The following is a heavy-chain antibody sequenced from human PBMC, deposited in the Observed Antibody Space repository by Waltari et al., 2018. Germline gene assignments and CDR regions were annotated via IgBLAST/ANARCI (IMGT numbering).Heavy chain of an antibody. Sequence: EVQLVESGGGLVKPGGSLRLSCAASGFKFSDYAMNWVRQAPGKGLEWVSSIGSSSSFMDYADSVRGRFTVSRDNAKNTLYLQMDTLRAEDTAVYYCARDTNWGNYYYYGMDVWGQGTTVTVSS. J-gene: IGHJ6*02. D-gene: IGHD7-27*01. CDR2: IGSSSSFM. CDR3: ARDTNWGNYYYYGMDV. V-gene: IGHV3-21*02. CDR1: GFKFSDYA.